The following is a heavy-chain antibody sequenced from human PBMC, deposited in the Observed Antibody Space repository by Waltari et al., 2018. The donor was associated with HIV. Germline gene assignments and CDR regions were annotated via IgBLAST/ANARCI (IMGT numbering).Heavy chain of an antibody. CDR1: GFTFSNYA. D-gene: IGHD3-10*01. Sequence: EVQLLESGGGLVQPGGSLRLSCAASGFTFSNYAMNWVRQTPGGGLEWVSAITVNGVNTYYADSVRGRFTISRDDSKNTLFLQMNSLRAEDTAVYYCAQDPRSYGWSRFGNWGQGTLVTVSS. V-gene: IGHV3-23*01. CDR2: ITVNGVNT. J-gene: IGHJ4*02. CDR3: AQDPRSYGWSRFGN.